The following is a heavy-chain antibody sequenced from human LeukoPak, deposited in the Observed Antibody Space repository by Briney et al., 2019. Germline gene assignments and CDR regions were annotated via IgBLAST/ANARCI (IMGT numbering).Heavy chain of an antibody. CDR1: GFTFSNYW. J-gene: IGHJ4*02. D-gene: IGHD3-22*01. CDR3: ARVDSAEKRDFDY. V-gene: IGHV3-7*01. CDR2: IKEGGSEK. Sequence: GGSLRLSCAASGFTFSNYWMTWVRQAPGKGLEWVANIKEGGSEKYYVDSVKGRFTISRDNAKNSAFLQMNSQRAEDTAVYYCARVDSAEKRDFDYWGQGTLVTVSS.